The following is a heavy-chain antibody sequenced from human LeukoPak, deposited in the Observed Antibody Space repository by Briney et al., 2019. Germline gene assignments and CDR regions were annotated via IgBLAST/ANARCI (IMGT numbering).Heavy chain of an antibody. D-gene: IGHD3-10*01. CDR2: ISAYNGNT. J-gene: IGHJ4*02. CDR3: TRGPEWFGGNVDY. CDR1: GYIYTSYG. Sequence: AASVTVSCKASGYIYTSYGINWVRQAPGQGVDWMGWISAYNGNTKYAQKLQGRVTMTTDTSTSTAHMELRRLRTYDTAVYYCTRGPEWFGGNVDYWGQGTLVTVSS. V-gene: IGHV1-18*01.